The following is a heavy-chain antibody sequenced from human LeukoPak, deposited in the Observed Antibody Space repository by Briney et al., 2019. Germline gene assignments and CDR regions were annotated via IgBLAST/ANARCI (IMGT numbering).Heavy chain of an antibody. V-gene: IGHV1-46*01. J-gene: IGHJ6*02. CDR1: GYSFIRYH. CDR2: LKLYDGSI. D-gene: IGHD1-26*01. Sequence: GASVTVSCTASGYSFIRYHIHWVRQAPGQGLEWMGVLKLYDGSISHAQKFQGRVTMTSDTSTSTVYMELSSLRSEDTAVYFCARDGGRFSYSMDVWGQGTTVTVSS. CDR3: ARDGGRFSYSMDV.